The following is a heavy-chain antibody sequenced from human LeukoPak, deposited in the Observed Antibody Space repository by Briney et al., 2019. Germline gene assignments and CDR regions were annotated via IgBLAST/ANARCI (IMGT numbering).Heavy chain of an antibody. CDR3: ARGGPAPHRITLIVVASSTDAFDI. Sequence: ASVKVSCKASGYTFTDYYMHWVRQAPGQGLEWMGWISAYNGDTNYAQKLQGRVTMTTDTSTSTAYMELRSLRSDDTAVYYCARGGPAPHRITLIVVASSTDAFDIWGQGTMVTVSS. CDR2: ISAYNGDT. D-gene: IGHD3-22*01. J-gene: IGHJ3*02. V-gene: IGHV1-18*04. CDR1: GYTFTDYY.